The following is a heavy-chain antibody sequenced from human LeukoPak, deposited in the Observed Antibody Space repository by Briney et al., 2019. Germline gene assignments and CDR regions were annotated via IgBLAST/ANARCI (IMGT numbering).Heavy chain of an antibody. Sequence: PSETLSLTCTVSGGSISSYYWSWIRQPPGKGLEWIGYIYYSGSTNYNPSLKSRVTISVDTSKNQLSLKLSSVTAADTAVYYCARLPDYYDSSGYPPSYYFDYWGQGTLVTVSS. J-gene: IGHJ4*02. D-gene: IGHD3-22*01. CDR2: IYYSGST. V-gene: IGHV4-59*08. CDR1: GGSISSYY. CDR3: ARLPDYYDSSGYPPSYYFDY.